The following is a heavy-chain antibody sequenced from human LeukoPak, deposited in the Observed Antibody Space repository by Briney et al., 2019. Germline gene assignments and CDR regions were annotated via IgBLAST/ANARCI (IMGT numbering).Heavy chain of an antibody. CDR3: AGGSRWLQLGPFDY. D-gene: IGHD5-24*01. CDR2: MSYDGGDK. V-gene: IGHV3-30*01. CDR1: GFTFSSYT. J-gene: IGHJ4*02. Sequence: GRSLRLSCAASGFTFSSYTMHWVRQAPGKGLEWVAVMSYDGGDKYYAESVKGRFTISRDNSRTTVYLQMNSLRAEDTAVYYCAGGSRWLQLGPFDYWGQGTLVTVSS.